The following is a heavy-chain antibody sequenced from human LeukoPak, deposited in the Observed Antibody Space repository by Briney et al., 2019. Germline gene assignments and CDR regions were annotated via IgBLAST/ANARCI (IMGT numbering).Heavy chain of an antibody. D-gene: IGHD3-10*01. J-gene: IGHJ4*02. V-gene: IGHV1-69*13. CDR2: IIPIFDTA. CDR3: ARDATLLWFGETLGGNFDY. CDR1: GGTFNNYA. Sequence: ASVKVSCKASGGTFNNYAFSWVRQAPGQGLEWMGGIIPIFDTAHYAQKFQGRVTITADESTSTANMELSSLRSEDTAVYYCARDATLLWFGETLGGNFDYWAREPWSPSPQ.